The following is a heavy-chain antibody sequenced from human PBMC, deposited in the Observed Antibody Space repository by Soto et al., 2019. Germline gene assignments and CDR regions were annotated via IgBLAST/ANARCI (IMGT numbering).Heavy chain of an antibody. CDR1: GGSINSYC. D-gene: IGHD4-4*01. Sequence: QVQLQESGPELVKPSETLSLTCTVSGGSINSYCWSWIRQPPGKGLEWIAYIFDSGNANYNPSLKSRVTISVDTSKNQFSLKLTSVTAADTAVYYCARHRRTTVAKFYFDNWGQGALVTVSS. V-gene: IGHV4-59*08. J-gene: IGHJ4*02. CDR3: ARHRRTTVAKFYFDN. CDR2: IFDSGNA.